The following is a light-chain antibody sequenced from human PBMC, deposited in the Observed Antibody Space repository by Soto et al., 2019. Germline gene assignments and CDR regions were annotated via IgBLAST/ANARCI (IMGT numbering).Light chain of an antibody. CDR2: LGS. CDR1: HILLHSNGYNY. J-gene: IGKJ1*01. Sequence: DIVITQSPLSLPVTAVKPSSISFRSSHILLHSNGYNYLDWYLQKPGQSPQLLIYLGSNRASGVPDRFSGSGSGTDFTLKISRVEAEDVGVYYCMQTLQSWTFGQGTKVDIK. V-gene: IGKV2-28*01. CDR3: MQTLQSWT.